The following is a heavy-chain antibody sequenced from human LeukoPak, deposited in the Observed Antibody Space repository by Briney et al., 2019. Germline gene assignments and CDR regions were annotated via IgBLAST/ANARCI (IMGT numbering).Heavy chain of an antibody. Sequence: PGGSLRLSCAASGFSFSNYGMTWVRQAPGKGLEWVSAISGSGGSTYYADSVKGRFTISRDNSKNTLYLQMNSLRGEDTAVYFCAKAPAGPEYSSSWRFGYNWFDTWGQGTLVIVSS. CDR3: AKAPAGPEYSSSWRFGYNWFDT. D-gene: IGHD6-13*01. CDR1: GFSFSNYG. V-gene: IGHV3-23*01. CDR2: ISGSGGST. J-gene: IGHJ5*02.